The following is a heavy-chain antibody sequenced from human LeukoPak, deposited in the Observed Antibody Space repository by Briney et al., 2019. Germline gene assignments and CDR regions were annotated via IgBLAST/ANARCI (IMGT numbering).Heavy chain of an antibody. CDR2: ISSSSSSYI. J-gene: IGHJ4*02. CDR1: GFTFSSYS. Sequence: PGGSLRLSCAASGFTFSSYSMNRVRQAPGKGLEWVSSISSSSSSYIYYADSVKGRFTISRDNAKNSLYLQMNSLRAEDTAVYYCARDQSSYYDILTGYPDYWGQGTLVTVSS. V-gene: IGHV3-21*01. D-gene: IGHD3-9*01. CDR3: ARDQSSYYDILTGYPDY.